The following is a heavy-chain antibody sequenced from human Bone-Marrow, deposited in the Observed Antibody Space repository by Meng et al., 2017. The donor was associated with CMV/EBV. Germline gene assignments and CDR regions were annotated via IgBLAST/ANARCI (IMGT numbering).Heavy chain of an antibody. V-gene: IGHV5-51*01. CDR1: GYSFTSYW. CDR2: IYPGDSDT. Sequence: GGSLRLSCKGSGYSFTSYWIGWVRQMPGKGLEWMGIIYPGDSDTRYSPSFQGQVTISADKSISTAYLQWSSLKASDTAMYYCARQLGGSGSYFIPYYYHYYGMDVWGQGTTVTVSS. D-gene: IGHD3-10*01. J-gene: IGHJ6*02. CDR3: ARQLGGSGSYFIPYYYHYYGMDV.